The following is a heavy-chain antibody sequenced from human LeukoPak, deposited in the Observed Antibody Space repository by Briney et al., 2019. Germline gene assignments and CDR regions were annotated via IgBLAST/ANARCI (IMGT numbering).Heavy chain of an antibody. CDR3: AREANSGWFDP. Sequence: SENLSLTCTVSGGSMNSYYWSWIRQPPGKGLEWVGYIYYRGSTSYNPSLKSRVTISLDMSKNQFSLKLTSVTPADTAIYYCAREANSGWFDPWGRGTLVIVSS. D-gene: IGHD3-10*01. CDR1: GGSMNSYY. V-gene: IGHV4-59*01. CDR2: IYYRGST. J-gene: IGHJ5*02.